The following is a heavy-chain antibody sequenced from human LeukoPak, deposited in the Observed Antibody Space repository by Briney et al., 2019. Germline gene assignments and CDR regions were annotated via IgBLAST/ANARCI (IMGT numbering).Heavy chain of an antibody. Sequence: GGSLRLSCAASGFTFSSYAMSWVRQAPGKGLEWVSAISGSGGSTYYADSVKGRFTISGDNSKNTLYLQMNSLRAEDTAVYYCAKELMPVATIGSYYFDYWGQGTLVTVSS. V-gene: IGHV3-23*01. J-gene: IGHJ4*02. CDR2: ISGSGGST. CDR3: AKELMPVATIGSYYFDY. CDR1: GFTFSSYA. D-gene: IGHD5-12*01.